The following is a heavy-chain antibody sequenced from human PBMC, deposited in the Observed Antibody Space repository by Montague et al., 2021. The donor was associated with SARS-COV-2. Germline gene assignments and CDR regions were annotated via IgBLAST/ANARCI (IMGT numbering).Heavy chain of an antibody. CDR2: MSGSGIST. CDR1: GFTFRNVA. CDR3: ARETYFYETSAVEF. Sequence: SLRLSCAASGFTFRNVAMTWVRQAPGQGLEWVSTMSGSGISTYYADSVKGRFTISRDNSKNTLYLQMNSLRADDTAVYYCARETYFYETSAVEFGGQGTLVTVSS. J-gene: IGHJ4*02. D-gene: IGHD3-22*01. V-gene: IGHV3-23*01.